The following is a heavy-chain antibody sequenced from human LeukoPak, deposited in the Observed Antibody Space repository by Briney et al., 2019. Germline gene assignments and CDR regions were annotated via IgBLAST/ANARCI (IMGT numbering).Heavy chain of an antibody. CDR3: AKDVRRCNGACT. J-gene: IGHJ5*02. D-gene: IGHD2-8*01. CDR1: GFTFSTYA. V-gene: IGHV3-23*01. Sequence: GGSLRLSCAASGFTFSTYAMSWVRQAPGKGLEWVSAISGSGSSTYYADSVKGRFTISRDNSKNTLSLQMNSLRVEDTAIYYCAKDVRRCNGACTWGQGTLVTVSS. CDR2: ISGSGSST.